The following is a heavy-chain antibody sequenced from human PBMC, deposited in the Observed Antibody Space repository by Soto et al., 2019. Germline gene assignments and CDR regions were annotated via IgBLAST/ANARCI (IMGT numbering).Heavy chain of an antibody. CDR1: GASVSSNSAA. CDR2: TYYMSKRYK. CDR3: ARTVGWLDP. D-gene: IGHD1-26*01. J-gene: IGHJ5*02. Sequence: LSLTSYISGASVSSNSAAWKWIRQSPSRGVKGLGRTYYMSKRYKEYAASVKSRITINPDTSKNQFSLQLNSVSPEETAVYYCARTVGWLDPWGQGTLVTVSS. V-gene: IGHV6-1*01.